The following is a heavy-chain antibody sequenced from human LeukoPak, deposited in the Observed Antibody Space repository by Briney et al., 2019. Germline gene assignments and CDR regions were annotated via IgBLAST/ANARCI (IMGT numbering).Heavy chain of an antibody. CDR1: GFTFSSYG. CDR2: IWYDGSNK. J-gene: IGHJ4*02. D-gene: IGHD2-2*01. V-gene: IGHV3-33*01. CDR3: ARDYRTSSTSL. Sequence: PGRSLRLSCAASGFTFSSYGMHWVRQAPGKGLEWVAVIWYDGSNKYYADSVKGRFTISRDNSKNTLYLQMNSLRAEDTAVYYCARDYRTSSTSLWGQGTLVTVSS.